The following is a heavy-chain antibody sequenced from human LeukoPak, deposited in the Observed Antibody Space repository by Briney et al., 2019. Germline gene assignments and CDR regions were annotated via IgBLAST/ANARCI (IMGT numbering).Heavy chain of an antibody. J-gene: IGHJ6*02. CDR1: GFTFSSYA. V-gene: IGHV3-23*01. D-gene: IGHD2-15*01. CDR3: AKGVGCSGGTCYSGHGMDV. CDR2: ISTSGDST. Sequence: GGSLRLSCAASGFTFSSYAMSWVRQAPGKGLEWVASISTSGDSTYYADSVKGRFTISRDNSKNTLYLQVNSLRAEDTAVYYCAKGVGCSGGTCYSGHGMDVWGQGTTVTVSS.